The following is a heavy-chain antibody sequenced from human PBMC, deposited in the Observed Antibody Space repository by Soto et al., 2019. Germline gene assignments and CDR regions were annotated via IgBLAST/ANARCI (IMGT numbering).Heavy chain of an antibody. V-gene: IGHV4-31*03. Sequence: QVQLQESGPGLVKPSQTLSLTCTVSGGSISSGGYYWSWIRQHPGKGLEWIGYIYYSGSTYYNPSLKSRVTISVDTSKNQFSLKLSSVTAADTAVYYCARDFRKYSDGWYWYFDLWGRGTLVTVSS. CDR2: IYYSGST. CDR1: GGSISSGGYY. CDR3: ARDFRKYSDGWYWYFDL. D-gene: IGHD5-18*01. J-gene: IGHJ2*01.